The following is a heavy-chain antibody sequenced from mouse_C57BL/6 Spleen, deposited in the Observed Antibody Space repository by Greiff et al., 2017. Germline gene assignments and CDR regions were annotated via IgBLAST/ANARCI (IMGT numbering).Heavy chain of an antibody. CDR3: ARSGQLRLRGGAMDY. CDR2: IDPSDSYT. Sequence: QVQLQQSGAELVMPGASVKLSCKASGYTFTSYWMHWVKQRPGQGLEWIGEIDPSDSYTNYNQKFKGKSTLTVDKSSSTAYMQLSSLTSEDSAVYYCARSGQLRLRGGAMDYWGQGTSVTVSS. CDR1: GYTFTSYW. J-gene: IGHJ4*01. D-gene: IGHD3-2*02. V-gene: IGHV1-69*01.